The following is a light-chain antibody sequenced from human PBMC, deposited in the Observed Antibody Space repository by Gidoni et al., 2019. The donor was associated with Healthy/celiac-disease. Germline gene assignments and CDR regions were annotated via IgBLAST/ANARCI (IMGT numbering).Light chain of an antibody. CDR1: QSVSSY. J-gene: IGKJ2*01. CDR2: DAS. V-gene: IGKV3-11*01. Sequence: EIVVTQSPATLSLSPGDRATLSCRASQSVSSYLAWYQQKPGQAPRLLIYDASNRATGIPARFSGSGSGTDFTLTISSLEPEDFAVYYCQQRSNWPPYTFGQXTKLEIK. CDR3: QQRSNWPPYT.